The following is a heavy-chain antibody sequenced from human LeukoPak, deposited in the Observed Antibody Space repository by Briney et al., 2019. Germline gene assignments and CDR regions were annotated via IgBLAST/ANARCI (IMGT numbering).Heavy chain of an antibody. Sequence: ASVKVSCKASGCTFTGYYMHWVRQAPGQGLEWMGWINPNSGGTNYAQKFQGRVTMTRDTSISTAYMELSRLRSDDTAVYYCARDHPDYYDSRGLDYWGQGTLVTVSS. CDR2: INPNSGGT. V-gene: IGHV1-2*02. D-gene: IGHD3-22*01. CDR3: ARDHPDYYDSRGLDY. J-gene: IGHJ4*02. CDR1: GCTFTGYY.